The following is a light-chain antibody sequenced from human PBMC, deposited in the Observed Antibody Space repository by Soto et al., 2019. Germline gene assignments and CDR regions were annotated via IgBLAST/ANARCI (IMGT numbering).Light chain of an antibody. CDR1: NIGTKS. J-gene: IGLJ1*01. CDR3: QVWDSSGDHYV. Sequence: SYELTQPPSVSVAPGQTAKFTCGGNNIGTKSVQWYQQKSGQAPVLVVYDDSDRPSGIPERFSGSNFGSTATLTISNVEAGDEADYYCQVWDSSGDHYVFGTGTKVTVL. CDR2: DDS. V-gene: IGLV3-21*02.